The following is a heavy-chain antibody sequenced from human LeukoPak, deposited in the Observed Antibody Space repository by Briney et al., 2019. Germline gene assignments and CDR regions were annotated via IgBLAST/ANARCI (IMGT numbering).Heavy chain of an antibody. CDR2: ISSTSNYR. CDR3: ARSGVTVAATPWD. J-gene: IGHJ4*02. V-gene: IGHV3-11*03. D-gene: IGHD6-19*01. CDR1: GFSFKDYY. Sequence: KSGGSLRLSCAASGFSFKDYYMSWIRQAPGKGLEWISYISSTSNYRHYADSVRGRFTISRDNAKNSLYLQMDSLGAGDTAVYFCARSGVTVAATPWDWGQGSPVTVSS.